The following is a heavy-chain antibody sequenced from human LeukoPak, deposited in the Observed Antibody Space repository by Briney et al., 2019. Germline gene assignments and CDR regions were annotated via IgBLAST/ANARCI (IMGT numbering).Heavy chain of an antibody. V-gene: IGHV4-59*01. CDR2: IYYSGST. D-gene: IGHD3-22*01. J-gene: IGHJ4*02. Sequence: SETLSLTCTVSGGSNNNYYWNWIRQRPGKGLEWIGYIYYSGSTIYNPSLKSRVTMSIDTSKNQFSLNLSSVTAADTAVYYCARGGPYYYDSSDYWGQGTLVTVSS. CDR3: ARGGPYYYDSSDY. CDR1: GGSNNNYY.